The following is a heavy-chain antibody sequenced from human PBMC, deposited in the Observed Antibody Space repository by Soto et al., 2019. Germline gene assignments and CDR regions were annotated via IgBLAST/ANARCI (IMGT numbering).Heavy chain of an antibody. CDR1: GFTFSSYG. Sequence: TGGSLRLSCAASGFTFSSYGMHWVRQAPGKGLEWVAVISYDGSNKYYADSVKGRFTISRDNSKNTLYLQMNSLRAEDTAVYYCAKVPPGEWLRLVLDPWGQGTLVTVSS. CDR3: AKVPPGEWLRLVLDP. V-gene: IGHV3-30*18. CDR2: ISYDGSNK. J-gene: IGHJ5*02. D-gene: IGHD5-12*01.